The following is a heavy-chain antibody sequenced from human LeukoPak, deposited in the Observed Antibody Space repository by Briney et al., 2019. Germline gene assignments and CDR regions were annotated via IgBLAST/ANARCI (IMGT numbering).Heavy chain of an antibody. CDR3: ALASGSYFNN. Sequence: SQTLSLTCAISGDSVSSNSAVWNWIRQSPSRGLEWLGRTYYRSKWDNDYAVTVKSRIFINADASKNQLSLQLSSVTPEDTAVYYCALASGSYFNNWGQGTLVTVSS. D-gene: IGHD3-10*01. V-gene: IGHV6-1*01. CDR2: TYYRSKWDN. CDR1: GDSVSSNSAV. J-gene: IGHJ4*02.